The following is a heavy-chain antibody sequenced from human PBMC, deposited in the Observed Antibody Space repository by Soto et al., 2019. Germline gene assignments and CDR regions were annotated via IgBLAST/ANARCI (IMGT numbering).Heavy chain of an antibody. CDR3: ALWELRDFDY. CDR2: IYHSGST. V-gene: IGHV4-31*03. J-gene: IGHJ4*02. Sequence: TLSLTGTVSGGSITSGGHYWSWIRQLPGKGLEGLGFIYHSGSTYYNPSLKSRVALSVDTSRNQFTRSLNSVTAADTAVYYCALWELRDFDYWGQGTLVTVSS. CDR1: GGSITSGGHY. D-gene: IGHD1-26*01.